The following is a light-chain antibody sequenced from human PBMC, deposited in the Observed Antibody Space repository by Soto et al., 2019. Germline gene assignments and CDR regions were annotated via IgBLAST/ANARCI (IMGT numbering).Light chain of an antibody. CDR3: QQYDNFSRT. CDR2: DAS. Sequence: DIQMTQSPSSLSASVGDRVTITCQASQDISNYLYWYQQKPGKAPKLLLYDASNLETGVPSRFSGSGSGTDFIFTISSLQPEDIATYYCQQYDNFSRTFGQGTKLEIK. J-gene: IGKJ2*01. CDR1: QDISNY. V-gene: IGKV1-33*01.